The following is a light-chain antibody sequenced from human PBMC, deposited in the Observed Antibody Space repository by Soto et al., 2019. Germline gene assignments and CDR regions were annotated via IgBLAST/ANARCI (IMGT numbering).Light chain of an antibody. CDR2: DVT. CDR1: NSDVSGYDF. CDR3: SSYISSSTLEV. J-gene: IGLJ1*01. V-gene: IGLV2-14*03. Sequence: QSVLTQPASLSESPGQWSTISCTGTNSDVSGYDFVSWFQQHPGKAPKLMIYDVTNRPSGVSDRFSGSKSANTASLTISGLQAEDEADYYCSSYISSSTLEVFGTGTKVTVL.